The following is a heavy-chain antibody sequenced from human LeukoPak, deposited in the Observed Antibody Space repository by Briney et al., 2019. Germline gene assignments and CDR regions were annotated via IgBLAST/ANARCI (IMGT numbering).Heavy chain of an antibody. J-gene: IGHJ4*02. V-gene: IGHV1-8*02. CDR3: ARGPPNWGYDY. CDR1: GYTFTSYG. Sequence: EASVKVSCKASGYTFTSYGISWVRQAPGQGLEWMGWMSPNSGNTGYAQKFQGRVTMTRSASMSTAYMELSSLRSEDTAVYYCARGPPNWGYDYWGQGTLVTVSS. CDR2: MSPNSGNT. D-gene: IGHD7-27*01.